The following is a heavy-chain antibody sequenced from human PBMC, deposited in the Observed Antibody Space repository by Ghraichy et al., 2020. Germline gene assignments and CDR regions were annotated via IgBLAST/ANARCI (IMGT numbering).Heavy chain of an antibody. Sequence: GGSLRLSCSASGFTFSSYAMHWVRQAPGKGLEYVSAISSNGGSTYYADSVKGRFTISRDNSKNTLYLQMSSLRAEDTAVYYCVKQECPTMVRGADLRRCAFDIWGQGTMVTVFS. CDR2: ISSNGGST. CDR3: VKQECPTMVRGADLRRCAFDI. D-gene: IGHD3-10*01. J-gene: IGHJ3*02. CDR1: GFTFSSYA. V-gene: IGHV3-64D*06.